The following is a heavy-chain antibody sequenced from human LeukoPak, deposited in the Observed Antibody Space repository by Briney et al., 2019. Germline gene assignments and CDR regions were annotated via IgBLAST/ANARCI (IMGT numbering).Heavy chain of an antibody. CDR1: GFTVSSNY. D-gene: IGHD2-2*01. CDR3: ARVFVDGYQPYYFDD. V-gene: IGHV3-53*01. CDR2: IYSGGST. J-gene: IGHJ4*02. Sequence: PGGSLRLSCAASGFTVSSNYMSWVRQAPGKGLEWVSVIYSGGSTYYADSVKGRFTISRDNSKNTLYLQMNSLRADDTAVYYCARVFVDGYQPYYFDDWGQGTPGTVSS.